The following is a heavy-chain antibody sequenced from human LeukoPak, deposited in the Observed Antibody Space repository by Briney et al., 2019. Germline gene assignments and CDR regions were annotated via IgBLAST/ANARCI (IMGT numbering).Heavy chain of an antibody. Sequence: ASVKVSCKASGYTFTSYGISWVRQAPGQGLEWMGWISAYNGNTNYAQKLQGRVTMTTDTSTSTAYMELRSLRSDDTAVYYCARAGVTAVAGDYYYYGMDVWGQGTTVTVSS. D-gene: IGHD6-19*01. CDR3: ARAGVTAVAGDYYYYGMDV. CDR2: ISAYNGNT. CDR1: GYTFTSYG. J-gene: IGHJ6*02. V-gene: IGHV1-18*01.